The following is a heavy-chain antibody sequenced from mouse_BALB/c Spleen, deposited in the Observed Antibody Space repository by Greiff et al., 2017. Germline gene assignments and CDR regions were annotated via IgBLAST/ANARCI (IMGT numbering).Heavy chain of an antibody. Sequence: EVKLVESGGGLVKPGGSLKLSCAASGFTFSSYAMSWVRQTPEKRLEWVASISSGGSTYYPDSVKGRFTISRDNARNILYLQMSSLKSEDTAMYYCARPPDFDYWGQGTTLTVSS. CDR2: ISSGGST. J-gene: IGHJ2*01. V-gene: IGHV5-6-5*01. CDR3: ARPPDFDY. CDR1: GFTFSSYA.